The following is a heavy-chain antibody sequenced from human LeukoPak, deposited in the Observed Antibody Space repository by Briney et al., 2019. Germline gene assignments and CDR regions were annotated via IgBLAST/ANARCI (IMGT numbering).Heavy chain of an antibody. CDR2: INHSGST. V-gene: IGHV4-34*01. J-gene: IGHJ4*02. D-gene: IGHD3-10*01. CDR1: GGSFSGYY. CDR3: ARHTYYYGSGSYYFDY. Sequence: SETLSLTCAVYGGSFSGYYWSWIRQPPGKGLEWIGEINHSGSTNYNPSLKSRVTISVDTSKNQFSLKLSSVTAADTAVYYCARHTYYYGSGSYYFDYRGQGTLVTVSS.